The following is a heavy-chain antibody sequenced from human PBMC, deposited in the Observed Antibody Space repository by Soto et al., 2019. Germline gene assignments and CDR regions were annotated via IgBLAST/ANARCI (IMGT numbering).Heavy chain of an antibody. V-gene: IGHV1-18*04. D-gene: IGHD2-21*02. Sequence: ASVKVSCKASGYTFTSYGISWVRQAPGQGLEWMGWISAYNGNTSYAQKLQGRVTMTTDTSTSTAYMELRSLRSDDTAVYYCARDSRVVVTDIPRGVDYWGQGTLVTVSS. CDR2: ISAYNGNT. CDR3: ARDSRVVVTDIPRGVDY. CDR1: GYTFTSYG. J-gene: IGHJ4*02.